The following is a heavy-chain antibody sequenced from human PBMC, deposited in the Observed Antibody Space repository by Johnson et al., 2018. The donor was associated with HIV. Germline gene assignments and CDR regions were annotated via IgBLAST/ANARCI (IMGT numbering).Heavy chain of an antibody. CDR3: ESDRVDVLRADCDAFDI. Sequence: QVQLVESGGGVVKPGGSLRLSCAASGFTFSDYDMSWIRQAPGKGLEWVSYIRSGGSTIYYADSVKGRFTISRDNDKNSLYLQMNSLRAEETAVYYVESDRVDVLRADCDAFDIWGQGTMVTVSS. D-gene: IGHD2-8*02. CDR1: GFTFSDYD. CDR2: IRSGGSTI. V-gene: IGHV3-11*04. J-gene: IGHJ3*02.